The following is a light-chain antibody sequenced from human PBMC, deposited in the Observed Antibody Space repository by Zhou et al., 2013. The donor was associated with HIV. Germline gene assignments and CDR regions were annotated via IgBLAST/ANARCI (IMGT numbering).Light chain of an antibody. CDR3: QQYGDSPPVT. Sequence: ENVLTQSPVTLSLSPGERATLSCRASQTVRRNYLAWYQQKPGQSPRLLIYGASSRATAIPDRISGSGSGTDFALTISRLEPEDFAVYYCQQYGDSPPVTFGGGTKVEI. CDR1: QTVRRNY. V-gene: IGKV3-20*01. CDR2: GAS. J-gene: IGKJ4*01.